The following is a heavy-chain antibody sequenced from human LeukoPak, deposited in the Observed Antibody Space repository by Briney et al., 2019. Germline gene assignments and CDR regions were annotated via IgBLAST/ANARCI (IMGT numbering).Heavy chain of an antibody. CDR1: AGSISSSTYY. CDR2: IFYSGTA. Sequence: SSETLSLTCTVSAGSISSSTYYWAWIRQLPGKGLEWIRSIFYSGTAYYNPSLRSRVTISVDTPKNQFSLKLRSMTASDSTVYYCARLTTVGCCSASCYVDQCGQGTLVTVSS. J-gene: IGHJ4*02. D-gene: IGHD2-2*01. V-gene: IGHV4-39*01. CDR3: ARLTTVGCCSASCYVDQ.